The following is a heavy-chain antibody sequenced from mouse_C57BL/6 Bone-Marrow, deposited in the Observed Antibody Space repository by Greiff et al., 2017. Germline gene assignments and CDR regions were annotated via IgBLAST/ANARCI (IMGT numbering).Heavy chain of an antibody. D-gene: IGHD1-1*01. Sequence: VQLQQSGAELVKPGASVKISCKASGYAFSSYWMNWVKQRPGKGLEWIGQIYPGDGDTNYNGKFKGKATLTADKSSSTAYMLLSSLTSEDSAVYFCARDYYGRPFDYWGQGTTLTVSS. V-gene: IGHV1-80*01. CDR2: IYPGDGDT. CDR1: GYAFSSYW. J-gene: IGHJ2*01. CDR3: ARDYYGRPFDY.